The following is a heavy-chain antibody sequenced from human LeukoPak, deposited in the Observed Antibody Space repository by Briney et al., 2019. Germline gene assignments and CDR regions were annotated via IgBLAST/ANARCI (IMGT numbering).Heavy chain of an antibody. V-gene: IGHV5-51*01. J-gene: IGHJ6*03. CDR2: IYPGDSDT. CDR3: ARLCPRSPYYYMDV. Sequence: PGESLKISFKGSGYTFSTYWIAWVRQMPGKGLEWMAMIYPGDSDTRYGPSFQGQVTISADKSVSTAYLQLSSLKASDTAMYYCARLCPRSPYYYMDVWGKATTVTVSS. CDR1: GYTFSTYW.